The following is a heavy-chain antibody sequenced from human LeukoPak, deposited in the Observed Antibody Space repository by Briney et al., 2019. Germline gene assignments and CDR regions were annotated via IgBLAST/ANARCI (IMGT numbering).Heavy chain of an antibody. D-gene: IGHD2-15*01. CDR2: INSDGSST. V-gene: IGHV3-74*01. CDR3: AREPGGWYAFDI. J-gene: IGHJ3*02. Sequence: GGSLRLSCAASGFTFSSYWMHWVRQAPGKGLVWDSRINSDGSSTSYADSVKGRFTISRDNAKNTLYLQMNSLRAEDTAVYYCAREPGGWYAFDIWGQGTMVTVSS. CDR1: GFTFSSYW.